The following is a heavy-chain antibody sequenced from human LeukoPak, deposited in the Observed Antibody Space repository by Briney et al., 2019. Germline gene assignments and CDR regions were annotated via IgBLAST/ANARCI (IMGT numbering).Heavy chain of an antibody. Sequence: PGGSLRLSCAGSGFTFSHYYIDWVRQAPGKGLEWVARIRNKANSYSIEYAASVKGRFTISRDDSKNSVYLQMNSLKSEDTADYYCVRVMLGSSKFLDLWGRGTLVTVSS. CDR1: GFTFSHYY. D-gene: IGHD1-26*01. J-gene: IGHJ2*01. V-gene: IGHV3-72*01. CDR2: IRNKANSYSI. CDR3: VRVMLGSSKFLDL.